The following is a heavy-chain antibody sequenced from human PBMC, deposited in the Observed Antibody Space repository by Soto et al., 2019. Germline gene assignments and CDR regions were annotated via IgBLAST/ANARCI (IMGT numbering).Heavy chain of an antibody. Sequence: KSSETLSLTCTVSGGSISSGGYYWSWIRQHPGKGLEWIGYIYYSGSTYYNPSLKSRVTISVDTSKNQFSLKLSSVTAADTAVYYCARGSRGTSSSWYSHWFDPWGQGTLVTVS. D-gene: IGHD6-13*01. J-gene: IGHJ5*02. CDR2: IYYSGST. CDR1: GGSISSGGYY. V-gene: IGHV4-31*03. CDR3: ARGSRGTSSSWYSHWFDP.